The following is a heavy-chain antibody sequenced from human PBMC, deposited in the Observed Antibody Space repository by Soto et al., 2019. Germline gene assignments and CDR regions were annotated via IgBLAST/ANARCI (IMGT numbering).Heavy chain of an antibody. D-gene: IGHD5-12*01. CDR2: ISGSGGST. CDR1: GFTFSSYA. V-gene: IGHV3-23*01. Sequence: GGSLRLSCAASGFTFSSYAMSWVRQAPGKGLEWVSAISGSGGSTYYADSVKGRFTISRDNSKNTLYLQMNSLRAEDTAVYYCAKGPRSSSTTLYSGYDSLAPLDYWGQGTLVTVSS. J-gene: IGHJ4*02. CDR3: AKGPRSSSTTLYSGYDSLAPLDY.